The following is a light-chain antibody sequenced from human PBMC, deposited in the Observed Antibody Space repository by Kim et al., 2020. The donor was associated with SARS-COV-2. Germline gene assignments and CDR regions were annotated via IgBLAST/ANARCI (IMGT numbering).Light chain of an antibody. Sequence: LSPGERATLSCRASQSVSSNYLAWYQQKPGQAPSLLIYGASRRAAGIPDKFTGSGSGTDFALTISGLEPEDFAVYYCQQYGSSPTFGQGTKVDIK. V-gene: IGKV3-20*01. CDR2: GAS. CDR1: QSVSSNY. J-gene: IGKJ1*01. CDR3: QQYGSSPT.